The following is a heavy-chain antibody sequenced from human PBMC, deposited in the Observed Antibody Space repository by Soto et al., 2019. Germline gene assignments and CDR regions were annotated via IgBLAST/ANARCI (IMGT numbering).Heavy chain of an antibody. V-gene: IGHV2-5*02. CDR1: GFSLSTSGVG. CDR2: IYWDDDK. Sequence: QITLKETGPTLVKPTQTLTLTCTFSGFSLSTSGVGVGWIRQPPGKALEWLALIYWDDDKRYSPSLKSRLTITKDTSKNQVVLTMTNMEPVDTATYYCAHRPSYCSGGSCYSGFDSWGQGTLVTVSS. CDR3: AHRPSYCSGGSCYSGFDS. J-gene: IGHJ4*02. D-gene: IGHD2-15*01.